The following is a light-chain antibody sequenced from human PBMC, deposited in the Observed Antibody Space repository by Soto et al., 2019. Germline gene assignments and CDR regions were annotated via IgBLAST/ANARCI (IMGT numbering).Light chain of an antibody. Sequence: DIQMTQSPSTLSASVGDRVTITCRASRNIGGWLGWFQQKPGKAPKPLIYRASALESGVPSRFSGSGSETEYVLTISSLQPDDFATYYCQHYTGYPLTFGGGTKVEIK. CDR3: QHYTGYPLT. CDR2: RAS. CDR1: RNIGGW. J-gene: IGKJ4*01. V-gene: IGKV1-5*01.